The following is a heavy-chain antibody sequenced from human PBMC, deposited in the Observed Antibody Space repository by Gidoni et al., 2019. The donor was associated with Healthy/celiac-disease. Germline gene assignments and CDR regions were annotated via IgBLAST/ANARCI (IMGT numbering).Heavy chain of an antibody. CDR2: ISYDGSNK. CDR3: AKGPDRRITIFGVVNY. Sequence: QVQLVESGGGVVQPGRSLRLSCAASGFTFSSYGMHWVRQAPGKGLEWVAVISYDGSNKYYADSVKGRFTISRDNSKNTLYLQMNSLRAEDTAVYYCAKGPDRRITIFGVVNYWGQGTLVTVSS. V-gene: IGHV3-30*18. D-gene: IGHD3-3*01. J-gene: IGHJ4*02. CDR1: GFTFSSYG.